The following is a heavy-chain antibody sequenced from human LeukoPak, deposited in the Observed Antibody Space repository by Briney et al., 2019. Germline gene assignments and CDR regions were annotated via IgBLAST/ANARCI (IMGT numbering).Heavy chain of an antibody. CDR2: ISWNSGSI. J-gene: IGHJ3*02. CDR1: GFTFYDYA. Sequence: GGSLRLSCAASGFTFYDYAMHWVRQAPGKGLEWVSGISWNSGSIGYADSVKGRFTISRDNAKNSLYLQMNSLRAEDTALYYCAKDIIAALTSGAFDIWGQGTMVTVSS. D-gene: IGHD6-13*01. V-gene: IGHV3-9*01. CDR3: AKDIIAALTSGAFDI.